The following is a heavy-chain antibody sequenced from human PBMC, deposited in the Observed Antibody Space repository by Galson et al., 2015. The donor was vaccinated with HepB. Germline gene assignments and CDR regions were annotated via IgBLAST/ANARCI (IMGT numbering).Heavy chain of an antibody. D-gene: IGHD4-17*01. CDR3: ARDHTVTKNDAFDI. CDR2: TYYRSKWYN. CDR1: GDSVSSNSAA. V-gene: IGHV6-1*01. J-gene: IGHJ3*02. Sequence: CAISGDSVSSNSAAWNWIRQSPSRGLEWLGRTYYRSKWYNDYAVSVKSRITINPDTSKNQFSLQLNSVTPEDTAVYYCARDHTVTKNDAFDIWGQGTMVTVSS.